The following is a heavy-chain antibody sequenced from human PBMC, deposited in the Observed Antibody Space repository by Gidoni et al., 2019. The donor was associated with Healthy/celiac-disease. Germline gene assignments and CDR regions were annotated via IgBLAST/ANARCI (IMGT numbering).Heavy chain of an antibody. V-gene: IGHV3-15*01. CDR2: IKSKTDGGTT. Sequence: EVQLVESGGGLVKPGGSLRLSCAASGFTFSNAWMSWVRQAQGKGLGWVGRIKSKTDGGTTDYAAPVKGRFTISRDDSKNTLYLQMNSLKTEDTAVYYCTTDWTDEWEHPPKGAFDIWGQGTMVTVSS. CDR3: TTDWTDEWEHPPKGAFDI. D-gene: IGHD1-26*01. CDR1: GFTFSNAW. J-gene: IGHJ3*02.